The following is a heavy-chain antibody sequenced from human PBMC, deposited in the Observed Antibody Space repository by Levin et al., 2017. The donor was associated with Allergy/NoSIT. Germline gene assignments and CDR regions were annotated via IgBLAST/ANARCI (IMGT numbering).Heavy chain of an antibody. D-gene: IGHD7-27*01. Sequence: GGSLRLSCAASGFTFSSYWMHWVRQAPGKGLVWVSRINSDGSSTSYADSVKGRFTISRDNAKNTLYLQMNSLRAEDTAVYYCARDLILPTGDGFYYYYGMDVWGQGTTVTVSS. J-gene: IGHJ6*02. V-gene: IGHV3-74*01. CDR2: INSDGSST. CDR3: ARDLILPTGDGFYYYYGMDV. CDR1: GFTFSSYW.